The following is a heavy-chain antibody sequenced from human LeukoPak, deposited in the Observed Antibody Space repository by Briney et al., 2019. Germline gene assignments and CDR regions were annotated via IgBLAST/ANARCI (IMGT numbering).Heavy chain of an antibody. CDR3: ARVHYGDLTYYFDY. Sequence: GGSLRLSCAASGFTVSSNYMSWVRQAPGKGLEGGSVIYSGGSTYYADSVKGRFTISRDNSKNTLYLQMNSLRAEDTAVYYCARVHYGDLTYYFDYWGQGTLVTVSS. D-gene: IGHD4-17*01. J-gene: IGHJ4*02. V-gene: IGHV3-66*01. CDR2: IYSGGST. CDR1: GFTVSSNY.